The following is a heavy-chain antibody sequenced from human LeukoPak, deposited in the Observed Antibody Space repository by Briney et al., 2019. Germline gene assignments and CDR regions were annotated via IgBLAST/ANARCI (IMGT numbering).Heavy chain of an antibody. J-gene: IGHJ4*02. D-gene: IGHD6-6*01. CDR3: AREISSSSSFDY. CDR2: ISSSGSTI. V-gene: IGHV3-48*03. CDR1: GFTFSSYE. Sequence: QPGGSLRLSCAASGFTFSSYEMNWVRQAPGKGLEWVSYISSSGSTIYYADSVKGRFTISRDNAKNTLYLQMNSLRAEDTAVYYCAREISSSSSFDYWGQGTLVTVSS.